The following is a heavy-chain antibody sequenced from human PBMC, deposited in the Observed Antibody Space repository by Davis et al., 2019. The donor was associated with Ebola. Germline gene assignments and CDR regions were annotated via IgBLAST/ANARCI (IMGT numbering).Heavy chain of an antibody. CDR2: INHSGST. D-gene: IGHD3-3*01. CDR3: AGNSITIFGVVIP. V-gene: IGHV4-34*01. CDR1: GGSFSGYY. Sequence: PSETLSLTCAVYGGSFSGYYWSWIRQPPGKGLEWIGEINHSGSTNYNPSLKSRVTISVDTSKNQFSLKLSSVTAADTAVYYCAGNSITIFGVVIPWGQGTLVTVSS. J-gene: IGHJ5*02.